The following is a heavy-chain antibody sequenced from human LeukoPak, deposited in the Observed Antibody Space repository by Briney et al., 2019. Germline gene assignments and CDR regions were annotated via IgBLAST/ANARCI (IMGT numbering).Heavy chain of an antibody. D-gene: IGHD2-2*02. V-gene: IGHV3-7*01. CDR3: ARVPAPISYYYYYYMDV. CDR1: GFTFSSYG. CDR2: IRPDGSEG. J-gene: IGHJ6*03. Sequence: PGGSLRLSCAASGFTFSSYGMHWVRQAPGKGLEWVATIRPDGSEGYYADSVRGRFTISRDNSKNSFYLQMSSLRAEDTGVFYCARVPAPISYYYYYYMDVWGKGTTVTISS.